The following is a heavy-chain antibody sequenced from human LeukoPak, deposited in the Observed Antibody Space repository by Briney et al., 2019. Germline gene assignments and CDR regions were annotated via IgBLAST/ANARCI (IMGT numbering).Heavy chain of an antibody. CDR1: GFTFGDYA. J-gene: IGHJ5*02. CDR3: TRVLGITGTTLEHPWELDP. CDR2: IRSKAYGGTT. D-gene: IGHD1-7*01. Sequence: PGRSLRLSCTASGFTFGDYAMSWVRQAPGKGLEWVGFIRSKAYGGTTEYAASVKGRFTISRDDSKSIAYLQMNSLKTEDTAVYYCTRVLGITGTTLEHPWELDPWGQGTLVTVSS. V-gene: IGHV3-49*04.